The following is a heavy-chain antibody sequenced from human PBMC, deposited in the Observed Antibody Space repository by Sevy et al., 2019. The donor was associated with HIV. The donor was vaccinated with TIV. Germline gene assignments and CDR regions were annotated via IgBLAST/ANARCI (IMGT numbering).Heavy chain of an antibody. D-gene: IGHD3-10*01. V-gene: IGHV3-30-3*02. Sequence: GGSLRLSCAASGFIFSTSPMHWVRQAPGKVLECVAILSYDDSDENYADSVKDRLTISRDNSKNTLYLQMNSLRTEDTAVYYCAKDDLGSIDYWGQGTLVTVSS. CDR1: GFIFSTSP. CDR2: LSYDDSDE. J-gene: IGHJ4*02. CDR3: AKDDLGSIDY.